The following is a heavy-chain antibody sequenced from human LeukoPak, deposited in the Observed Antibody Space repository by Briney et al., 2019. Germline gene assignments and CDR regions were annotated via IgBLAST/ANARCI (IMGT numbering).Heavy chain of an antibody. CDR3: ARDYTDNWFDP. Sequence: ASVKVSCKASGYTFTTYGVSWVRQAPGQGLEWMGWISAYNGNTNYAQKLQGRVTMTTDTSTSTAYMELRSLRSDDTAVYYCARDYTDNWFDPWGQGTLVTVSS. J-gene: IGHJ5*02. D-gene: IGHD4-11*01. CDR2: ISAYNGNT. V-gene: IGHV1-18*01. CDR1: GYTFTTYG.